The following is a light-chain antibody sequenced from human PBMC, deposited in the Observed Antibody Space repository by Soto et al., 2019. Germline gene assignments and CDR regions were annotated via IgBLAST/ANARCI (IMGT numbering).Light chain of an antibody. CDR1: QSIDSW. CDR3: QQYSSWWT. Sequence: DIQMTQSPSTLSASVGDRVTITCRASQSIDSWLAWYQQKPGTAPKLLIYKASTLESGVPSRFSGSESGTEFTLTINSLQPDDFATYYCQQYSSWWTFGQGTKVEIK. J-gene: IGKJ1*01. CDR2: KAS. V-gene: IGKV1-5*03.